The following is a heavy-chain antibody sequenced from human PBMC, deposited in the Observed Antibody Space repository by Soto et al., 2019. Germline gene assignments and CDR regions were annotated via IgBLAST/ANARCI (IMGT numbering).Heavy chain of an antibody. CDR2: IYYSGST. D-gene: IGHD3-10*01. Sequence: SETLSLTCTVSGGSIISGGYYWSLIRQHPGKGLEWIGYIYYSGSTYYNPSLKSRVTISVDTSKNQFSLKLSSVTAADTAVYYCARVCRTGSFEFDYWGQGTLVTVSS. J-gene: IGHJ4*02. CDR1: GGSIISGGYY. CDR3: ARVCRTGSFEFDY. V-gene: IGHV4-31*03.